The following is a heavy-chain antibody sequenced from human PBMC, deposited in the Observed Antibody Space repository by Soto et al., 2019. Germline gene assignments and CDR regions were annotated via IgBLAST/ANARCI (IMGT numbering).Heavy chain of an antibody. V-gene: IGHV3-30*18. CDR3: AKDLSSWLFAY. D-gene: IGHD6-13*01. CDR1: GFTFSSYG. CDR2: ISYDGSNK. Sequence: PGGSLRLSCAASGFTFSSYGMHWVRQAPGKGLEWVAVISYDGSNKYYADSVKGRFTISRDNSKNTLYLQMNSLRAEDTAVYYCAKDLSSWLFAYWGQGTLVTVSS. J-gene: IGHJ4*02.